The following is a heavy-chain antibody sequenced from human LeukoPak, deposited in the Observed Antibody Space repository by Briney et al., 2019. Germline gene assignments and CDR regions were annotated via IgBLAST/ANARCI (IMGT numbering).Heavy chain of an antibody. CDR3: ARTYKIYDA. V-gene: IGHV3-7*01. CDR1: GFTVSSNY. CDR2: IKQDGSEK. Sequence: GGSLRLSCAASGFTVSSNYMSWVRQAPGKGLEWVANIKQDGSEKYYVDSVKGRFTISRDNAKNSLYLQMNSLRAEDTAVYYCARTYKIYDAWGQGTLVTVSS. J-gene: IGHJ5*02. D-gene: IGHD1-14*01.